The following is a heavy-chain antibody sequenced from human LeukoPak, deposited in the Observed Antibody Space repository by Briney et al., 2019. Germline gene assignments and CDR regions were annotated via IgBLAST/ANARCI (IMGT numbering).Heavy chain of an antibody. V-gene: IGHV1-69*13. Sequence: SVKVSCKTSGYTFTSYYMHWVRQAPGQGLEWMGGIIPIFGTANYAQKFQGRVTITADESTSTAYMELSSLRSEDTAVYYCASGGVSGYDFDYWGQGTLVTVSS. CDR1: GYTFTSYY. CDR3: ASGGVSGYDFDY. CDR2: IIPIFGTA. D-gene: IGHD5-12*01. J-gene: IGHJ4*02.